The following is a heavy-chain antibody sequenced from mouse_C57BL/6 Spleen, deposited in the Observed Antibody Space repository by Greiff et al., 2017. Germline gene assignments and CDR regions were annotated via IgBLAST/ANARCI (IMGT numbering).Heavy chain of an antibody. Sequence: VMLVESGPGLVAPSQSLSITCTVSGFSLTSYGVDWVRQPPGKGLEWLGVIWGGGSTNYNSALMSRLSISKDNSKSQVVLKMNSLQTDDTAMYYCAKRRYYGSREGYFDVWGTGTTVTVSS. CDR2: IWGGGST. CDR1: GFSLTSYG. J-gene: IGHJ1*03. V-gene: IGHV2-9*01. D-gene: IGHD1-1*01. CDR3: AKRRYYGSREGYFDV.